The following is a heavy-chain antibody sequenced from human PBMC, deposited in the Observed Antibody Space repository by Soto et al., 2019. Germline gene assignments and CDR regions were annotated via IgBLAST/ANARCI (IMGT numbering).Heavy chain of an antibody. J-gene: IGHJ6*02. CDR3: AKVPSNYGYYYYYYGMDV. CDR2: ISYDGSNK. CDR1: GFPFSSYF. Sequence: AGGSKRLSCAASGFPFSSYFMHWVRPDTGKGLEWVAVISYDGSNKYYADSVKGRFTISRDNSKNTLYLQMNSLRAEDTAVYYCAKVPSNYGYYYYYYGMDVWGQGTTVTVSS. V-gene: IGHV3-30*18. D-gene: IGHD4-4*01.